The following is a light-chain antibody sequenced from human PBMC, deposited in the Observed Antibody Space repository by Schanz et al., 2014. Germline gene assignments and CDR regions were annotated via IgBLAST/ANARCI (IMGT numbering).Light chain of an antibody. J-gene: IGLJ2*01. CDR1: ISDVGSYNL. V-gene: IGLV2-23*01. Sequence: QSALTQPASVSGSPGQSITISCTGSISDVGSYNLVSWYQRHPGKAPKLMIYEGNKRPSGASNRFSGAKSGNTASLTISGLQAEDEADYYCSSFEGLNVVFGGGTKLTVL. CDR2: EGN. CDR3: SSFEGLNVV.